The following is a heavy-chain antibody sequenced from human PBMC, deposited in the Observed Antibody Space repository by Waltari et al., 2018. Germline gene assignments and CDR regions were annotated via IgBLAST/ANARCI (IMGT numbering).Heavy chain of an antibody. CDR2: IIPIFGTA. Sequence: QVQLVQSGAEVKKPGSSVKVSCKASGGTFSSYAISWVRQAPGQGLEWMGRIIPIFGTANYAQKFQGRVTITADKSTSTAYMELSSLRSEDTAVYYCARADYYDSSEKNYYFDYWGQGTLVTVSS. D-gene: IGHD3-22*01. CDR1: GGTFSSYA. J-gene: IGHJ4*02. V-gene: IGHV1-69*08. CDR3: ARADYYDSSEKNYYFDY.